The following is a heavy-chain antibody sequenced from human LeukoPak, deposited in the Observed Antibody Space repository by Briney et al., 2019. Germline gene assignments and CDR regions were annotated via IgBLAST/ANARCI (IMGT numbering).Heavy chain of an antibody. CDR1: GFTFSSYA. D-gene: IGHD3-9*01. CDR2: ISGSGGST. V-gene: IGHV3-23*01. J-gene: IGHJ5*01. CDR3: AKDSYYDILTGYYDS. Sequence: GGSLRLSCAASGFTFSSYAMSWVRQAPGKGLEWVSAISGSGGSTYYADSVKGRFTISRDNSKNTLYVQMNSLRAEDTAVYYCAKDSYYDILTGYYDSWGQGTLVTVSS.